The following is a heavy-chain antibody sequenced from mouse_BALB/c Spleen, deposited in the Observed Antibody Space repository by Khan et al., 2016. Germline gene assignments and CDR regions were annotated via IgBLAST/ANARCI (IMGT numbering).Heavy chain of an antibody. CDR2: INTYTGEP. CDR3: ARVRSANY. J-gene: IGHJ2*01. D-gene: IGHD6-1*01. Sequence: QIQLVQSGPELKKPGETVKISCKASGYTFTNYGMNWVKQAPGKGLKWMGWINTYTGEPTYADDLKERFVFSLETSASTAYLQINNLKNEDMATYFGARVRSANYWGQGTTLTVSS. V-gene: IGHV9-1*02. CDR1: GYTFTNYG.